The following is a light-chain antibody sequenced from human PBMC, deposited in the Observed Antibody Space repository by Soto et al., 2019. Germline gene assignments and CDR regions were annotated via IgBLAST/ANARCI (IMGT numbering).Light chain of an antibody. CDR1: QSVSSSY. CDR2: GAS. V-gene: IGKV3-20*01. CDR3: QQYGSSCT. Sequence: EIVLTQSPGTLSLSPGERATLSCRASQSVSSSYLAGYQQKPGQAPRLLIYGASSRATGIPDRFSGSGSGTDFTLTISRLEPEDCAVYYCQQYGSSCTFGQGTKLELK. J-gene: IGKJ2*02.